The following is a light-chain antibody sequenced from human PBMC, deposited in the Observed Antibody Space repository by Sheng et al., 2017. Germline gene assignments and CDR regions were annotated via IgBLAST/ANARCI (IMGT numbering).Light chain of an antibody. Sequence: IQLTQSPSCLSASVGDRVTITCRASQGISSYLAWYQQKPGKAPKLLIYGAFILHSGVPSRFSGSGSGTEFTLTINSLQPDDFATYYCQQYNRYHSFGQGTKLYIK. J-gene: IGKJ2*03. CDR2: GAF. CDR1: QGISSY. CDR3: QQYNRYHS. V-gene: IGKV1-9*01.